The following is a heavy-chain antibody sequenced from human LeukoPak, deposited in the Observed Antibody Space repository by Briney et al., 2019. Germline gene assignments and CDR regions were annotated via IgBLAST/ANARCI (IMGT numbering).Heavy chain of an antibody. CDR1: GFTFSSYA. CDR3: ARDSAGYYDFWSAWFDP. CDR2: ISYDGSNK. D-gene: IGHD3-3*01. J-gene: IGHJ5*02. V-gene: IGHV3-30-3*01. Sequence: PGGSLRLSCAASGFTFSSYAMHWVRQAPGKGLEWVAVISYDGSNKCYADSVKGRFTISRDNSKNTLYLQMNSLRAEDTAVYYCARDSAGYYDFWSAWFDPWGQGTLVTVSS.